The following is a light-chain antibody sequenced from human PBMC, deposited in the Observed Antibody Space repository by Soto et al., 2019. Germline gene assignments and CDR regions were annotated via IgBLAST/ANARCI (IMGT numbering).Light chain of an antibody. CDR3: CSYGGRSIDV. J-gene: IGLJ1*01. CDR2: DAT. V-gene: IGLV2-23*01. CDR1: SSDVGSYNL. Sequence: QSALTQPASVSGSPGQSITISCTGTSSDVGSYNLVSWYQQHSGKAPKLIIYDATKRPSGISNRFSGSKSANTASLTISGLQPEDEAEYFCCSYGGRSIDVFGTGTKLTVL.